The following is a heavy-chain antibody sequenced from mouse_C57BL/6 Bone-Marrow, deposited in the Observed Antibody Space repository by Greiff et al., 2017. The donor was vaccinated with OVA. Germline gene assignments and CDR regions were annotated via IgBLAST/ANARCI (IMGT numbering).Heavy chain of an antibody. CDR3: ARDYGSSYPAWFAY. CDR2: ISSGSSTI. Sequence: EVQLVESGGGLVKPGGSLKLSCAASGFTFSDYGMHWVRQAPEKGLEWVAYISSGSSTIYYADTVKGRFTISRDNAKNTLFLQMTSLRSEDRAMYYCARDYGSSYPAWFAYWGQGTLVTVSA. J-gene: IGHJ3*01. V-gene: IGHV5-17*01. CDR1: GFTFSDYG. D-gene: IGHD1-1*01.